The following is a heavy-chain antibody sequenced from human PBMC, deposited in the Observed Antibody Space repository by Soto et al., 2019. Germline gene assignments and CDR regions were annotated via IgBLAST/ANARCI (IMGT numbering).Heavy chain of an antibody. V-gene: IGHV1-2*02. J-gene: IGHJ6*02. CDR2: INPKNGDT. CDR3: ARSTVSYSYYGMDV. CDR1: GYTLTDYY. Sequence: ASVKVSCKASGYTLTDYYMHCVRQPPGQGLEWMGWINPKNGDTNSAQKLRGRVTMTRDTSISTAYLELSSLRSDDTAVYYCARSTVSYSYYGMDVWGQGTTVTVSS.